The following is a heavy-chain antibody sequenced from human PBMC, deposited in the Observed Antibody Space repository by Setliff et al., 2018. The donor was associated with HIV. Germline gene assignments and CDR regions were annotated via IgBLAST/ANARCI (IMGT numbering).Heavy chain of an antibody. CDR2: INYDESYE. CDR1: GFTFSAHG. CDR3: VRGSGYYYFDN. V-gene: IGHV3-33*01. J-gene: IGHJ4*02. D-gene: IGHD3-22*01. Sequence: GGSLRLSCAASGFTFSAHGMHWVRQAPGKGLEWVAFINYDESYEYYADSVKGRVTISRDNSKNMLYLQMNSLSADDTAVYYCVRGSGYYYFDNWGQGALVTVSS.